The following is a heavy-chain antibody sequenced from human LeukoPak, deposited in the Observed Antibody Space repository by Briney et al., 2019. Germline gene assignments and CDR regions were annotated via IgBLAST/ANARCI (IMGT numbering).Heavy chain of an antibody. D-gene: IGHD6-13*01. Sequence: ASVKVSCKASGYTFTSYYMHWARQAPGQGLEWMGIINPSGGSTSYAQKFQGRVTMTRDTSTSTVYMELSSLRSEDTAVYYCAIYGGYSSSWYDFDYWGQGTLVTVSS. J-gene: IGHJ4*02. CDR1: GYTFTSYY. CDR2: INPSGGST. CDR3: AIYGGYSSSWYDFDY. V-gene: IGHV1-46*01.